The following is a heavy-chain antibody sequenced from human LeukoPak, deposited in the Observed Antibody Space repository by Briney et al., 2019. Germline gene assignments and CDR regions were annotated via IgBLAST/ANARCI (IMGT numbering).Heavy chain of an antibody. CDR3: ARDPGYNSSWYDY. J-gene: IGHJ4*02. D-gene: IGHD6-13*01. Sequence: ASVKVSCKASGYTFTDYFMHWVRQAPGQGLEWMGWINPNSGGTNYAQKFQGRVTMTRDTSISTAYVELSRLRSDDTAMYYCARDPGYNSSWYDYWGQGTLVTVSS. V-gene: IGHV1-2*02. CDR1: GYTFTDYF. CDR2: INPNSGGT.